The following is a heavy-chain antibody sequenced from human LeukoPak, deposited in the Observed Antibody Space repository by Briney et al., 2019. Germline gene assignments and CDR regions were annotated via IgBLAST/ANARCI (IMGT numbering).Heavy chain of an antibody. CDR2: IIPIFGTA. CDR1: GGTFSSYA. Sequence: ASVKVSCKASGGTFSSYAISWVRQAPGQGLEWMGRIIPIFGTANYAQKFQGRVTITTDESTSTAYMELSSLRSEDTAVYYCASDGSIVGAYYWGQGTLVTVSS. V-gene: IGHV1-69*05. CDR3: ASDGSIVGAYY. D-gene: IGHD1-26*01. J-gene: IGHJ4*02.